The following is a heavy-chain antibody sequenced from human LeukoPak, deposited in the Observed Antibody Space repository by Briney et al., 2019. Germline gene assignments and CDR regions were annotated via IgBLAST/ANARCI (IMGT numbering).Heavy chain of an antibody. J-gene: IGHJ4*02. CDR3: AGFGAGSYY. CDR2: IYTTGSTDST. D-gene: IGHD3-10*01. Sequence: PWETLSLTCTVSGGSISSSYCSWIRQPAGKGLEWIGRIYTTGSTDSTDFNPSLKSRVTMSVDTSKNQFSLKLGSVTAADTAVYYCAGFGAGSYYWGQGTLVTVSS. V-gene: IGHV4-4*07. CDR1: GGSISSSY.